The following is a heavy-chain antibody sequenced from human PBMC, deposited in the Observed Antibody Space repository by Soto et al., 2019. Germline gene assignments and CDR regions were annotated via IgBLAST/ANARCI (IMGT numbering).Heavy chain of an antibody. J-gene: IGHJ5*02. CDR2: IYYIGAY. D-gene: IGHD1-7*01. Sequence: QVQLQQSGPGLVRPSETLSLSCSVSGASVSSYYWSWVRQPPGKGLEWIGYIYYIGAYNYNPSLKSRLTISVDTSTNQFSLKLTSVTAADAAVYYCARTPETRDGLDPWGQGNQVTVS. V-gene: IGHV4-59*02. CDR3: ARTPETRDGLDP. CDR1: GASVSSYY.